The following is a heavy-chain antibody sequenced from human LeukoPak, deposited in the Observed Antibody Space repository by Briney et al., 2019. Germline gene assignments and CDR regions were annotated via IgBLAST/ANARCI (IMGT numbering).Heavy chain of an antibody. CDR1: EYTFTSYD. CDR2: MNPNSSNT. J-gene: IGHJ4*02. Sequence: ASVKVSRKPSEYTFTSYDTNWVRQATGQGGEWVGWMNPNSSNTGYAQKFQGRVTMTRNTSISTAYMELSSLTFEDTAVYCCARGRHPGPTWISEYWGQGTLVTVSS. D-gene: IGHD5-12*01. V-gene: IGHV1-8*01. CDR3: ARGRHPGPTWISEY.